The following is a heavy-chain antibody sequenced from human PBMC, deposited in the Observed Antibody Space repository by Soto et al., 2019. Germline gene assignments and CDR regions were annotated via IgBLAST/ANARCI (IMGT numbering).Heavy chain of an antibody. V-gene: IGHV3-33*01. CDR3: ARDYIVVVVAATQERQNGGIDY. Sequence: GGSLRLSCAASGFTFSSYGMHWVRQAPGKGLEWVAVIWYDGSNKYYADSVKGRFTISRDNSKNTLYLQMNSLRAEDTAVYYCARDYIVVVVAATQERQNGGIDYWGQGTLVTVSS. D-gene: IGHD2-15*01. CDR2: IWYDGSNK. J-gene: IGHJ4*02. CDR1: GFTFSSYG.